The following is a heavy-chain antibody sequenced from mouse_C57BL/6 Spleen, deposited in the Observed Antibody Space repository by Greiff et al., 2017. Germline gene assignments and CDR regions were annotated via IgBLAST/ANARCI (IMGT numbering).Heavy chain of an antibody. CDR3: ARDYDRYFDV. Sequence: EVQLQQSGPVLVKPGASVKMSCKASGYTFTDYYMNWVKQSHGKSLEWIGVINPYNGGTSYNQKFKGKATLTVDKSSSTAYMELNSLTSEDSAVXYCARDYDRYFDVWGTGTTVTVSS. CDR1: GYTFTDYY. V-gene: IGHV1-19*01. D-gene: IGHD2-4*01. CDR2: INPYNGGT. J-gene: IGHJ1*03.